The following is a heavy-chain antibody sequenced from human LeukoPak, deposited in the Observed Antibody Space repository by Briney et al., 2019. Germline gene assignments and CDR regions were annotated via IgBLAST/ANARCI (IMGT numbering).Heavy chain of an antibody. Sequence: RPGGSLRLSCAASGFTFSSYAMSWVRQAPGKGLEWVSAISGSGGSTYYADSVKGRFTISRDTSKNTLYLQMNSLRTEDSAMYYCAKAGYCATTGCPDYYYMDVWGRGTTVTVSS. CDR3: AKAGYCATTGCPDYYYMDV. D-gene: IGHD2-2*01. CDR1: GFTFSSYA. J-gene: IGHJ6*03. V-gene: IGHV3-23*01. CDR2: ISGSGGST.